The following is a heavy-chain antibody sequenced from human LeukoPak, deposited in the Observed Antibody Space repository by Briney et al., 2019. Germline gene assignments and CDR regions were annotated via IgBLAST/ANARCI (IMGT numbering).Heavy chain of an antibody. CDR3: ARARVTMVRGSGRNNAFDI. Sequence: ASVKVSCKASGYTFTGYYMHWVRQAPGQGLEWKGWINPNSGGTNYAQKFQGRVTMTRDTSISTAYMELSRLRSDDTAVYYCARARVTMVRGSGRNNAFDIWGQGTMVTVSS. D-gene: IGHD3-10*01. CDR1: GYTFTGYY. J-gene: IGHJ3*02. CDR2: INPNSGGT. V-gene: IGHV1-2*02.